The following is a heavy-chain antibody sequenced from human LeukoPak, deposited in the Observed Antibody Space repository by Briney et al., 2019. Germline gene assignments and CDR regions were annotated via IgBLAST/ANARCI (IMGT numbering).Heavy chain of an antibody. CDR3: AREALLSWRELREPKYYFDY. D-gene: IGHD1-26*01. CDR2: IIPIFGTA. V-gene: IGHV1-69*01. Sequence: GSSVKVSCKASGGTFSNYAISWVRQAPGQGLEWMGGIIPIFGTANYAQKFQGRVTITADESTSTAYMELSSLRSEDTAVYYCAREALLSWRELREPKYYFDYWGQGTLVTVSS. CDR1: GGTFSNYA. J-gene: IGHJ4*02.